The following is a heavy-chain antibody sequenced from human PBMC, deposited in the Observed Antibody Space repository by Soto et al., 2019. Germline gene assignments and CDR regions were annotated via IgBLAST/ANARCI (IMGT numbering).Heavy chain of an antibody. V-gene: IGHV4-59*01. Sequence: QVQLQESGPGLVKPSETLSLTCSVAGDSISGYYWNWIRQSPGKRLEWIGYVVYTGSTLYNTSLNGRVTMSVDTSKNQVSLVWNSVTTADTAVYYCARGDPRFSIFGVDGDLFDFWGQGTPVTVS. J-gene: IGHJ4*02. CDR1: GDSISGYY. CDR2: VVYTGST. CDR3: ARGDPRFSIFGVDGDLFDF. D-gene: IGHD3-3*01.